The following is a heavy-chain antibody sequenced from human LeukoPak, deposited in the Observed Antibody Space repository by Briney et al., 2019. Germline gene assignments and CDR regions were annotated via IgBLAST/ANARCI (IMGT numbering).Heavy chain of an antibody. CDR3: ARDPAEYSSSFMDV. D-gene: IGHD6-13*01. Sequence: ASVKVSCKASGYTFTCYYMHWVRQAPGQGLEWMGWINPNSGGTNYAQKFQGRVTMTRDTSISTAYMELSRLRSDDTAVYYCARDPAEYSSSFMDVWGQGTTVTVSS. V-gene: IGHV1-2*02. CDR1: GYTFTCYY. J-gene: IGHJ6*02. CDR2: INPNSGGT.